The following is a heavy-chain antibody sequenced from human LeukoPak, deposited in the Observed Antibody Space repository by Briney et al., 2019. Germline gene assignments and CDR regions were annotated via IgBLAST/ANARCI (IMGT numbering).Heavy chain of an antibody. CDR2: IHYIRDGP. D-gene: IGHD6-19*01. CDR1: GFRFSRYA. Sequence: GGSLRLSCVGSGFRFSRYAMSWVRQAPGKGLEWVATIHYIRDGPYYADSVEGRFTISRDDSKNTVYLQMNSLRVEDTAIYYCARCVTGWPNWFAPWGQGTLVTVSS. J-gene: IGHJ5*02. CDR3: ARCVTGWPNWFAP. V-gene: IGHV3-23*01.